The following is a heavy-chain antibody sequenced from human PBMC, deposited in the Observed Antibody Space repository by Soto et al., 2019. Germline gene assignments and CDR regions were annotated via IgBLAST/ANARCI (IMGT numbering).Heavy chain of an antibody. CDR3: ARAYYYDSSATYCYYGMDV. CDR2: IIPIFGTA. CDR1: GGTFSSYA. D-gene: IGHD3-22*01. V-gene: IGHV1-69*13. Sequence: SVKVSCKASGGTFSSYAISWVRQAPGQGLEWMGGIIPIFGTANYAQKFQGRVTITADESTSTAYMELSSLRSEDTAVYYCARAYYYDSSATYCYYGMDVWGQGTTVTVSS. J-gene: IGHJ6*02.